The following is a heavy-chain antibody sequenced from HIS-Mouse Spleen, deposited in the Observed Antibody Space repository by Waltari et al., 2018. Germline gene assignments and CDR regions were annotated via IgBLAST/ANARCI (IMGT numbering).Heavy chain of an antibody. J-gene: IGHJ3*02. Sequence: QVQLQESGPGLVKPSETLSLTCTVSGGSVSSGSYYWSWIRQPPGKGLEWIGYIYYSGRTHSTPPLKSRVTISVDTSKNQFSLKLSSVTAADTAVYYCASRSYSSGWYKAFDIWGQGTMVTVSS. CDR1: GGSVSSGSYY. CDR2: IYYSGRT. CDR3: ASRSYSSGWYKAFDI. V-gene: IGHV4-61*01. D-gene: IGHD6-19*01.